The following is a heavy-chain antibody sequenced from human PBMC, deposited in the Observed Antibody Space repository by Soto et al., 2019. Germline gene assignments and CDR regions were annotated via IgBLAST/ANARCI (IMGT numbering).Heavy chain of an antibody. CDR2: IYYTGTT. Sequence: SETQSLTYTVSGGSISSYYGSWIRQPPGKGLEWIGYIYYTGTTKYNPSLKSRVTISVDSSKNQFSLKLDSVTAADTAVYYCARLGGYYQAFDSWGQGTLVTVSS. CDR3: ARLGGYYQAFDS. D-gene: IGHD3-22*01. J-gene: IGHJ4*02. CDR1: GGSISSYY. V-gene: IGHV4-59*08.